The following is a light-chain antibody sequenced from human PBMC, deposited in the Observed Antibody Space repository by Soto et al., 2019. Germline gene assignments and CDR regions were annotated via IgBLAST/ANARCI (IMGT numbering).Light chain of an antibody. J-gene: IGLJ1*01. V-gene: IGLV2-14*01. CDR3: SSYTSSSTLYV. Sequence: QSALTQPASVSASPGQSITISCTGTSSDVGGYNYVSWYQQHPGKAPKLMIYEVSNRPSGVSNRFSGSKSGNTASLTISGLHAEDEADYYCSSYTSSSTLYVFGTGTKLTVL. CDR1: SSDVGGYNY. CDR2: EVS.